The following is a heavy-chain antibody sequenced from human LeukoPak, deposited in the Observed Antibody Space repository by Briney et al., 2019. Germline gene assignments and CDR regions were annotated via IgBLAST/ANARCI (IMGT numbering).Heavy chain of an antibody. D-gene: IGHD1-26*01. CDR1: GFTFSSYA. J-gene: IGHJ4*02. CDR2: ISGSGART. V-gene: IGHV3-23*01. CDR3: AKDMGEDGSYYLDY. Sequence: PGRSLRLSCAASGFTFSSYAMSWVRQAPGKGLEWVSAISGSGARTYYAGSVKGRFTISRDTSKNTPYLHMNSLRAEDTAVYYCAKDMGEDGSYYLDYWGQGTMVSVCS.